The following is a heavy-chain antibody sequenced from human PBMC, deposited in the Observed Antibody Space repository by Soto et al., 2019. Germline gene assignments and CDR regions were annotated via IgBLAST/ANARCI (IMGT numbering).Heavy chain of an antibody. V-gene: IGHV4-38-2*01. J-gene: IGHJ4*02. CDR2: IYHTGNT. CDR3: AGSSGYYGSGSSYYYFDS. CDR1: GYSISSGYF. D-gene: IGHD3-10*01. Sequence: PSGTLSLTCAVSGYSISSGYFWGWIRQPPGKGLEYIGIIYHTGNTDYNPSLKSRVTVSVDTSKNQFSLKLSSVTAADTAVYYCAGSSGYYGSGSSYYYFDSWGQGTLVTVSS.